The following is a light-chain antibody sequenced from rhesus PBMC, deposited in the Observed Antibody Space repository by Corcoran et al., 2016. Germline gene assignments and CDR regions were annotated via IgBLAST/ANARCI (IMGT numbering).Light chain of an antibody. CDR3: QHGYGTPLT. J-gene: IGKJ4*01. CDR2: KAT. V-gene: IGKV1-74*01. Sequence: DIQLTQSPSSLSASVGDRVTITCRASENVNNYLNWYQQKTGKAPKLLIYKATTLQSGVPSRFSGSGSGKDETFTSISLQPEDFATDHCQHGYGTPLTFGGGTKVELK. CDR1: ENVNNY.